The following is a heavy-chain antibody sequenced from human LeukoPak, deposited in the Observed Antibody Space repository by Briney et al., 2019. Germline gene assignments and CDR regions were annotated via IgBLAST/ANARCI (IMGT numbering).Heavy chain of an antibody. J-gene: IGHJ5*02. D-gene: IGHD3-3*01. CDR1: GFTFSSYG. Sequence: GGSLRLSCAASGFTFSSYGMHWVRQTPGKGLEWVAFIRYDGSNKYYADSVKGRFTISRDNSKNTLYLQMNSLRAEDTAVYYCAKDLYDFWSGSPWGQGTLVTVSS. V-gene: IGHV3-30*02. CDR2: IRYDGSNK. CDR3: AKDLYDFWSGSP.